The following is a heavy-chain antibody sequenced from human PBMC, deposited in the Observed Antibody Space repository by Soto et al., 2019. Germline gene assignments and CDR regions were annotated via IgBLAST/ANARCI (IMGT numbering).Heavy chain of an antibody. D-gene: IGHD6-19*01. J-gene: IGHJ4*02. CDR3: ATAREVESSGWYDY. V-gene: IGHV4-59*08. CDR1: GGSISSYY. CDR2: IYYSGST. Sequence: SETLSLTCTVSGGSISSYYWSWIRQPPGKGLEWIGYIYYSGSTNYNPSLKSRVTISVDTSKNQFSLKLSSVTAADTAVYYCATAREVESSGWYDYWGQGTLVTVSS.